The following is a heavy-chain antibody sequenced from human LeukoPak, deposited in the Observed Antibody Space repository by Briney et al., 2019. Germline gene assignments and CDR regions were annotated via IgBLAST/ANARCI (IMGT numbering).Heavy chain of an antibody. CDR3: ATIAVAGIHYFDY. CDR2: IIPIFGTA. D-gene: IGHD6-19*01. J-gene: IGHJ4*02. V-gene: IGHV1-69*13. Sequence: SVRVSCKASGGTFSSYAISWVRQAPGQGLEWMGGIIPIFGTANYAQKFQGRVTITADESTSTAYMELSSLRSEDTAVYYCATIAVAGIHYFDYWGQGTLVTVSS. CDR1: GGTFSSYA.